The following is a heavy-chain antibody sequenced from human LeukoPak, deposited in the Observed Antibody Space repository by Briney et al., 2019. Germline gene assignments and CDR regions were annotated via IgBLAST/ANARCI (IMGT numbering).Heavy chain of an antibody. CDR2: IKQDESEK. CDR1: GFTFSSYW. CDR3: ARGEVPAAEDY. V-gene: IGHV3-7*05. D-gene: IGHD2-2*01. Sequence: GGSLRLSCAASGFTFSSYWMSWVRQAPGKGLEWVANIKQDESEKYYVDSVKGRFTISRDKAKNSLYLQMNSLRSEDTAVYYCARGEVPAAEDYWGQGTLVTVCS. J-gene: IGHJ4*02.